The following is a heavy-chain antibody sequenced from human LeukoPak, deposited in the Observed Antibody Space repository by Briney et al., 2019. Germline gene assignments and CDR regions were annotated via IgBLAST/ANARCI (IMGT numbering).Heavy chain of an antibody. D-gene: IGHD5-24*01. CDR3: ARDWRDGRRELDY. V-gene: IGHV3-21*01. CDR1: GFTFSSYS. Sequence: PGGSLRLSCAASGFTFSSYSMNWVRQAPGKGLEWVSSISSSSSYTYYADSVKGRFTISRDNAKNSLYLQMNSLRAEDTAVYYCARDWRDGRRELDYWGQGTLVTVSS. CDR2: ISSSSSYT. J-gene: IGHJ4*02.